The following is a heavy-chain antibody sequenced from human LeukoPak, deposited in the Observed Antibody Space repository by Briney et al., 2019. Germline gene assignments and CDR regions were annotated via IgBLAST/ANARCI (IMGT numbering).Heavy chain of an antibody. CDR3: ATYYYGSGSYYYYFDY. CDR2: ISYDGSNK. V-gene: IGHV3-30*03. Sequence: GGSLRLSCAASGFTFSSYGMHWVRQAPGKGLEWVAVISYDGSNKYYADSVKGRFTISRDNSKNTLYLQMNSLRAEDTAVYYCATYYYGSGSYYYYFDYWGQGTLVTVSS. D-gene: IGHD3-10*01. J-gene: IGHJ4*02. CDR1: GFTFSSYG.